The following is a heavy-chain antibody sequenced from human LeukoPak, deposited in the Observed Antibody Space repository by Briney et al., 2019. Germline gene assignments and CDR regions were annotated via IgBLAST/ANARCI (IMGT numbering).Heavy chain of an antibody. D-gene: IGHD3-16*01. J-gene: IGHJ4*02. V-gene: IGHV1-2*02. Sequence: ASVKVSSKASGYTFTGYYMHWVRQAPGQGLECMGWINPNSGDTKYAQKFQGSVTMTRDTSISTVYMELSRLRSDDTAVYYCATQRGSYLWGTDFDYWGQGTLVTVSS. CDR3: ATQRGSYLWGTDFDY. CDR1: GYTFTGYY. CDR2: INPNSGDT.